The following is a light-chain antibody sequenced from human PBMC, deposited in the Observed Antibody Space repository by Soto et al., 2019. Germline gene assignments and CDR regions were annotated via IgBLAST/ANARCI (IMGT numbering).Light chain of an antibody. J-gene: IGLJ1*01. CDR3: SSYTITSPLDV. CDR2: EVT. Sequence: QSALTQPASVSGSPGQSITISCSGTTSDIGAYNYVSWYQQHPGKAPKLIIFEVTKRPSGVSNRFSGSKSGNTASLTISGLQVEDEADYSCSSYTITSPLDVFGTGTKVTVL. V-gene: IGLV2-14*01. CDR1: TSDIGAYNY.